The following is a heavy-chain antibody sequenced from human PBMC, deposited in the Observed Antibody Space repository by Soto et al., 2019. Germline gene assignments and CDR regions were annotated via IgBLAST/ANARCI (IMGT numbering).Heavy chain of an antibody. CDR2: INHSGSA. Sequence: QVQLQQWGAGLLKPSETLSLTCTISGGSFSGNYWTWIRQPPGKGLEWIGEINHSGSANYNPSLKSRVTIIRDTAKNQFSLKLSSVTAADTAVYHCARRVTTRYAYFGMDVWGQGTTVTVSS. D-gene: IGHD4-17*01. J-gene: IGHJ6*02. V-gene: IGHV4-34*01. CDR3: ARRVTTRYAYFGMDV. CDR1: GGSFSGNY.